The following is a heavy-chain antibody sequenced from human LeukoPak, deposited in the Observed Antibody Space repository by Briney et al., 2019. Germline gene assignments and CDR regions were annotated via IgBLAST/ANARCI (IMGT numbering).Heavy chain of an antibody. D-gene: IGHD3-22*01. CDR1: GGSISSYY. V-gene: IGHV4-4*07. J-gene: IGHJ3*02. Sequence: SETLSLTCTVSGGSISSYYWSWIRQPAGKGLEWIGRIYTSGSTNYTPSLKSRVTMSVDTYKNQFSLKLSSVTAADTAVYYCAREYSSGYYDAFDIWGQGTMVTVSS. CDR2: IYTSGST. CDR3: AREYSSGYYDAFDI.